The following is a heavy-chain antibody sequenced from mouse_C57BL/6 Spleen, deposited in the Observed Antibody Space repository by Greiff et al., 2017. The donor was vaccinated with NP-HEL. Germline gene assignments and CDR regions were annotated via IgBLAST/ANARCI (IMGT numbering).Heavy chain of an antibody. CDR2: ISSGSSTI. CDR1: GFTFSDYG. Sequence: EVQVVESGGGLVKPGGSLKLSCAASGFTFSDYGMHWVRQAPEKGLEWVAYISSGSSTIYYADTVKGRFTISRDNAKNTLFLQMTSLRSEDTAMYYWARKGEPAYYSNYEFAYWGQGTLVTVSA. J-gene: IGHJ3*01. D-gene: IGHD2-5*01. CDR3: ARKGEPAYYSNYEFAY. V-gene: IGHV5-17*01.